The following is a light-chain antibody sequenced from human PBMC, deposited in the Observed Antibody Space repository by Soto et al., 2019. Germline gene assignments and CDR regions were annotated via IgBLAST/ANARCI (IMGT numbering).Light chain of an antibody. CDR1: SIDVGAYNY. CDR2: EVS. J-gene: IGLJ2*01. Sequence: QSALTQPASVSGSPGQSITISCTGTSIDVGAYNYVSWYQQHPGKAPKLMIYEVSNRPSGVSNRFSGSKSGNSASLTISGLQAEDEADYYCSSYSSSITVVFGGGTKVTAL. V-gene: IGLV2-14*01. CDR3: SSYSSSITVV.